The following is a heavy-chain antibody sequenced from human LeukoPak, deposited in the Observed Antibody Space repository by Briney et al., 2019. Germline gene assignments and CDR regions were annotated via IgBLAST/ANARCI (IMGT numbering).Heavy chain of an antibody. Sequence: GGSLRLSCAASGFTFSNYAMHWVRQAPGKGLEWVTVVWNDENKTYSADSVKGRITISRDDSKNTLYLQMNSLRAEDTAVYYCARGVVYYDTSGTIDYWGQGTLVTVSS. D-gene: IGHD3-22*01. V-gene: IGHV3-33*01. CDR1: GFTFSNYA. J-gene: IGHJ4*02. CDR3: ARGVVYYDTSGTIDY. CDR2: VWNDENKT.